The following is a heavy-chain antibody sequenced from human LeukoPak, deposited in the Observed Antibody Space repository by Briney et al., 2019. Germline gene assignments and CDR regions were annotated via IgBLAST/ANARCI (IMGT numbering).Heavy chain of an antibody. CDR2: ISYDGSNK. J-gene: IGHJ6*02. V-gene: IGHV3-30*18. CDR3: AKDHYDSSAYSNYYGMDV. D-gene: IGHD3-22*01. CDR1: GFTFSTYG. Sequence: GGSLRLSCAASGFTFSTYGMHWVRQAPGRGLEWVSVISYDGSNKYYADSLKGRFTISRDNSKNTLYLQMNSLRAEDTAVYYCAKDHYDSSAYSNYYGMDVWGQGTTVTVSS.